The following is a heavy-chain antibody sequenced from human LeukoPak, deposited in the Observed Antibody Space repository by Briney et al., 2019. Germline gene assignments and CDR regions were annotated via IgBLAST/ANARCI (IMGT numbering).Heavy chain of an antibody. Sequence: GGSQTLSCAASGYTFPSYSLNWVRQSPGKGLEWISYVGTGGDDIYYADSVTGRFTISRDNAEKSVYLQMNSLRVEDTAVYYCVRGGRGRDDSFDYWGQGTQGTVSS. J-gene: IGHJ4*02. CDR3: VRGGRGRDDSFDY. CDR1: GYTFPSYS. D-gene: IGHD3-10*01. V-gene: IGHV3-21*05. CDR2: VGTGGDDI.